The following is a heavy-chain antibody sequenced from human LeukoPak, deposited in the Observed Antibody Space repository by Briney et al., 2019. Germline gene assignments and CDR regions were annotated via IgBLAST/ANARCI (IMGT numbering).Heavy chain of an antibody. D-gene: IGHD4-11*01. Sequence: GGALRLSCAASGFTVSSNYMSWVRQAPGKGLLLVSRINSDGSSTSYADSVKGRFTISRDNAKNTLYLQMNSLRAEDTAVYYCARDHWGYSNYNRFDPWGQGTMVTVSS. J-gene: IGHJ5*02. CDR3: ARDHWGYSNYNRFDP. CDR1: GFTVSSNY. V-gene: IGHV3-74*01. CDR2: INSDGSST.